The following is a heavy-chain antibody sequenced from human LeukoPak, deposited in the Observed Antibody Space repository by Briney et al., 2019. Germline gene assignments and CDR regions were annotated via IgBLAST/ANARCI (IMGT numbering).Heavy chain of an antibody. CDR3: ARVGGGHYYYYYMDV. J-gene: IGHJ6*03. Sequence: PSETLSLTCTVSGGSISTSNYYWGWIRQPPGKGLEWIGNIFYSGSTYYSPSLRSRVTISVDTSKNQFSLKLGSVTAADTAVYYCARVGGGHYYYYYMDVWGKGTTVTVSS. CDR1: GGSISTSNYY. D-gene: IGHD4-23*01. V-gene: IGHV4-39*07. CDR2: IFYSGST.